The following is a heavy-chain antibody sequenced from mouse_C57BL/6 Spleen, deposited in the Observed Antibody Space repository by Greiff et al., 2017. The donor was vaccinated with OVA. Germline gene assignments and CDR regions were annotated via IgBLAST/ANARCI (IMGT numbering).Heavy chain of an antibody. CDR1: GYSITSGYY. V-gene: IGHV3-6*01. CDR3: ARDSYYSNYYYAMDY. J-gene: IGHJ4*01. D-gene: IGHD2-5*01. Sequence: EVQLQESGPGLVKPSQSLSLTCSVTGYSITSGYYWNWIRQFPGNKLEWMGYISYDGSNNYNPSLKNRISITRDTSKNQFFLKLNSVTTEDTATYYSARDSYYSNYYYAMDYWGQGTSVTVSS. CDR2: ISYDGSN.